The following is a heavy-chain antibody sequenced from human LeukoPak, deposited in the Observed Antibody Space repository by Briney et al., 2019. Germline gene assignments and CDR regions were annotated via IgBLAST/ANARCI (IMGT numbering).Heavy chain of an antibody. Sequence: GRSLRLSCAASGFTFSNFAMHWVRQAPGKGLEWVSVISYDGSYKYYADSVKGRFTISRDNSKNTLYLQMNSLRPEDTAVYYCARDLHCSGGSCYSGLHYWGQGTLVTVSS. CDR3: ARDLHCSGGSCYSGLHY. CDR2: ISYDGSYK. V-gene: IGHV3-30*04. CDR1: GFTFSNFA. D-gene: IGHD2-15*01. J-gene: IGHJ4*02.